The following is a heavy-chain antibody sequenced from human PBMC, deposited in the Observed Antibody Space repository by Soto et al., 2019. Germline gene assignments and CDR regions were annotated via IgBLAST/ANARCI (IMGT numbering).Heavy chain of an antibody. CDR3: ARDGDRVLLWFAELILGSWFDP. D-gene: IGHD3-10*01. V-gene: IGHV1-46*01. CDR1: GYTFTSYY. CDR2: INPSGGST. J-gene: IGHJ5*02. Sequence: GASVKVSCKASGYTFTSYYMHWVRQAPGQGLEWMGIINPSGGSTSYAQKFQGRVTMTRDTSTSTVYMELSSLRSEDTAVYYCARDGDRVLLWFAELILGSWFDPWGQGTLVTVSS.